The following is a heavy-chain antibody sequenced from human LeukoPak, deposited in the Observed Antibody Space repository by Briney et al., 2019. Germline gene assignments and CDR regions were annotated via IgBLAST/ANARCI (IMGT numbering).Heavy chain of an antibody. CDR2: INHSGST. Sequence: SSETLSLTCAVYGGSFSGYYWSWIRQPPGKGLEWIGEINHSGSTNYNPSLKSRVTISVDTSKNQFSLKLSSVTAADTAVYYCARLRLWLRMNDAFDIWGQRTMVTVSS. D-gene: IGHD3-3*01. J-gene: IGHJ3*02. CDR1: GGSFSGYY. CDR3: ARLRLWLRMNDAFDI. V-gene: IGHV4-34*01.